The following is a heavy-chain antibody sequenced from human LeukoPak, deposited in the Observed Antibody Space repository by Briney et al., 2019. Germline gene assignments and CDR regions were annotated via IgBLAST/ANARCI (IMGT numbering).Heavy chain of an antibody. CDR2: IYTSGST. V-gene: IGHV4-61*02. CDR1: GGSISSGSYY. J-gene: IGHJ4*02. D-gene: IGHD1-26*01. CDR3: ARDYGSGIFDY. Sequence: PSETLSLTCTVSGGSISSGSYYWSWIRQPAGKGLEWIGRIYTSGSTNYNPSLKSRVNISVDTSKNQFSLKLSSVTAADTAVYYCARDYGSGIFDYWGQGTLVTVSS.